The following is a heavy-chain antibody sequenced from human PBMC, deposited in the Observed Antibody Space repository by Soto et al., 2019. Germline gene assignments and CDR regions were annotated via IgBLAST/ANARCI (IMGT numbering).Heavy chain of an antibody. CDR3: ARSRTAAGLYYYYGMDV. CDR1: GFTFSSYA. Sequence: GGSLRLSCAASGFTFSSYAMHWVRQAPGKGLEWVAVISYDGSNKYYADSVKGRFTISRDNSKNTLYLQMNSLRAEDTAVYYCARSRTAAGLYYYYGMDVWGQGTTVTGS. V-gene: IGHV3-30-3*01. CDR2: ISYDGSNK. J-gene: IGHJ6*02. D-gene: IGHD6-13*01.